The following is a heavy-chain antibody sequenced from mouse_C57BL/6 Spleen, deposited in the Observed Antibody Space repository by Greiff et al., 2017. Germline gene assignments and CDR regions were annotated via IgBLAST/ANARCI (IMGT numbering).Heavy chain of an antibody. CDR2: IDPSDSYP. CDR1: GYTFTSYW. V-gene: IGHV1-69*01. D-gene: IGHD1-1*01. J-gene: IGHJ3*01. Sequence: VQLQQPGAELVMPGASVKLSCKASGYTFTSYWMHWVKQRPGQGLEWIGEIDPSDSYPNSNQKFKGKSTFTVDKSSSTVYMQLSSLTSEDSAVYYCARDLYYGSSAWCAYWGQGTLVTVSA. CDR3: ARDLYYGSSAWCAY.